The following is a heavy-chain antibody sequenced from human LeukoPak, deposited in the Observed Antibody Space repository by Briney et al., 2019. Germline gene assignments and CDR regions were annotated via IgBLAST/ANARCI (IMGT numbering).Heavy chain of an antibody. CDR2: INPSGGST. CDR3: AREIGGYDHYYYYYGMDV. V-gene: IGHV1-46*01. Sequence: ASVKVSCKASGYTFTSYYMHWVRQAPGQGLEWMGIINPSGGSTSYAQKFQGRVTMTRDTSTSTVYMELSSLRSEDTAVYYCAREIGGYDHYYYYYGMDVWGQGTTVTVSS. D-gene: IGHD5-12*01. CDR1: GYTFTSYY. J-gene: IGHJ6*02.